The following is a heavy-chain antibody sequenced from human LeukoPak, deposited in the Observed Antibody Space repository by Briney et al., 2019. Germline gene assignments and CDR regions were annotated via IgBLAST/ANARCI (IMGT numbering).Heavy chain of an antibody. V-gene: IGHV3-21*01. D-gene: IGHD5-12*01. CDR3: ASQDRGGCDGPVDY. Sequence: GESLRLSCAASGFTFTTYFMNWVRQAPGKGLEWVSSISSSSSYIYYADSVKGRFTISRDNAKNSLSLQMNSLRAEDTAVYYCASQDRGGCDGPVDYWGQGTLVTVSS. CDR2: ISSSSSYI. CDR1: GFTFTTYF. J-gene: IGHJ4*02.